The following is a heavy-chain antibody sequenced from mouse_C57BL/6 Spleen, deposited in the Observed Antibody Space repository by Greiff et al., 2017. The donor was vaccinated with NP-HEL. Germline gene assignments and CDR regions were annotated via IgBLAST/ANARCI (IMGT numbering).Heavy chain of an antibody. V-gene: IGHV1-82*01. D-gene: IGHD6-1*01. CDR3: ARPHSEGYFDV. J-gene: IGHJ1*03. Sequence: QVQLQQSGPELVKPGASVKISCKASGYAFSSSWMNWVKQRPGKGLEWIGRIYPGDGDTNYNGKFKGKATLTADKSSSTAYMQLSSLTSEDSAVYFCARPHSEGYFDVWGTGTTVTVSS. CDR1: GYAFSSSW. CDR2: IYPGDGDT.